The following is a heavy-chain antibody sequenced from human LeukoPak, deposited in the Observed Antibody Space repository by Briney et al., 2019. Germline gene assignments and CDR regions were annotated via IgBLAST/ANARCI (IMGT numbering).Heavy chain of an antibody. V-gene: IGHV1-2*02. CDR1: GYTFTGYY. J-gene: IGHJ4*02. D-gene: IGHD1-26*01. CDR3: ARGRVGATHSGAGYFDY. Sequence: GASVKVSCKASGYTFTGYYMHWVRQAPGQGLEWMGWINPNSGGTNYAQKFQGRVTMTRDTSISTAYMELSRLRSDDTAVYYCARGRVGATHSGAGYFDYWGQGTLVTVSS. CDR2: INPNSGGT.